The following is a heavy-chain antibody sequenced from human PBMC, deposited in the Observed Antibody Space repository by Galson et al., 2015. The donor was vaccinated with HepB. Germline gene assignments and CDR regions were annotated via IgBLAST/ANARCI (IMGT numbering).Heavy chain of an antibody. CDR2: ISSSSSTI. V-gene: IGHV3-48*01. CDR3: AREPNYDISSYYFDY. D-gene: IGHD3-22*01. Sequence: SLRLSCAASGFTFSNYPMNWVRQAPGKGLEWVSYISSSSSTIYYADSVKGRFTISRDNAKNSLYLHMNSLRAEDTAVYYCAREPNYDISSYYFDYWGQGTLVTVSP. J-gene: IGHJ4*02. CDR1: GFTFSNYP.